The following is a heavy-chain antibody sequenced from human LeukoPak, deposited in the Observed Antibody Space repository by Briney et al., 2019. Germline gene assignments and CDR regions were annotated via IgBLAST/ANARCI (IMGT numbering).Heavy chain of an antibody. CDR2: IYSGGST. J-gene: IGHJ4*02. V-gene: IGHV3-53*01. D-gene: IGHD3-10*01. CDR3: ARGARGGRSHFDY. CDR1: GFTVSSNS. Sequence: GGSLRLSCAASGFTVSSNSMNWVRQAPGKGLKWVSVIYSGGSTYYADSVKGRFTISSDSSKNTLYLQMNSLSAEDTAVYYCARGARGGRSHFDYWGQGTLVTVSS.